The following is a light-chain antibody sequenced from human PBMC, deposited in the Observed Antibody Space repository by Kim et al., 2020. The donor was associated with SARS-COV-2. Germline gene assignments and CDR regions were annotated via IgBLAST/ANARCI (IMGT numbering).Light chain of an antibody. CDR3: QQGNNWPLT. CDR1: QRVSSF. J-gene: IGKJ4*01. V-gene: IGKV3-11*01. CDR2: DAS. Sequence: IVLTQSPATPSLSPGERATLSCRASQRVSSFLAWYQHKPGQAPRLLIHDASHRATGIPARFSGSGSGTDFTLTISSLEPEDFAVYYCQQGNNWPLTFGGGTKVDIK.